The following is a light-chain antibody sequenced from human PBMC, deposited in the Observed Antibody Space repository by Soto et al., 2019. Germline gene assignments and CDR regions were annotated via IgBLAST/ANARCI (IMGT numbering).Light chain of an antibody. CDR3: QQSYRTPWT. CDR1: QSISTY. Sequence: DIQMIQSPSSLSASVGDRVTITCRASQSISTYLNWYQQKPGKAPKVLIYDASSLESGVPSRFSGSGSGTEFTLSISSLQPEDFATYYCQQSYRTPWTFGQGTKVEIK. J-gene: IGKJ1*01. V-gene: IGKV1-39*01. CDR2: DAS.